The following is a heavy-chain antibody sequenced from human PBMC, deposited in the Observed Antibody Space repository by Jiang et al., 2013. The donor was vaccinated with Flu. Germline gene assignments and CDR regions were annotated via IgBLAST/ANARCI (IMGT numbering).Heavy chain of an antibody. D-gene: IGHD2-8*01. CDR1: GGTFSNYA. CDR2: IIPILGIA. Sequence: SGAEVKKPGSSVKVSCKASGGTFSNYAIGWVRQAPGQGLEWMGRIIPILGIANYAQKFQGRVTITADKSTSTAYMELSSLRSEDTAVYYCAREYCTNGVCYEDYYYGMDVWGKGTTVTVSS. CDR3: AREYCTNGVCYEDYYYGMDV. V-gene: IGHV1-69*04. J-gene: IGHJ6*04.